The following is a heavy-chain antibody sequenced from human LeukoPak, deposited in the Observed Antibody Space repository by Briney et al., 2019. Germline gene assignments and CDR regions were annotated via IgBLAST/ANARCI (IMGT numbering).Heavy chain of an antibody. J-gene: IGHJ4*02. CDR1: GGAFSGYY. CDR3: ARNPYYDILTGYYQPFDY. CDR2: INHSGST. V-gene: IGHV4-34*01. D-gene: IGHD3-9*01. Sequence: SETLSLTCAVYGGAFSGYYWSWIRQPPGNGLEWIGEINHSGSTNYNPSLKSRVTISVDTSKNQFSLKLSSVTAADTAVYYCARNPYYDILTGYYQPFDYWGQGTLVSVSS.